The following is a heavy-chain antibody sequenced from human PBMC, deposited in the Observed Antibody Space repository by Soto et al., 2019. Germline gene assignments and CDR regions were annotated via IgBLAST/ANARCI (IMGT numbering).Heavy chain of an antibody. CDR3: ARDNYYDSSGYFSFDY. D-gene: IGHD3-22*01. V-gene: IGHV1-18*04. CDR2: ISAYNGNT. Sequence: GASVKVSCKASGYTFTSYGISWVRQAPGQGLEWMGWISAYNGNTNYAQKLQGRVTMTTDTSTSTAYMGLRSLRSDDTAVYYCARDNYYDSSGYFSFDYWGQGTLVTVSS. CDR1: GYTFTSYG. J-gene: IGHJ4*02.